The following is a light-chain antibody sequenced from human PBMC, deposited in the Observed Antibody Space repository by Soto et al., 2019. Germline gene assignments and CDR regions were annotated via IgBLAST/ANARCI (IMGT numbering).Light chain of an antibody. CDR1: QSVLYSSNNQTS. CDR2: SAS. V-gene: IGKV4-1*01. J-gene: IGKJ5*01. CDR3: QQYYSPPGIT. Sequence: DIVMTQSPDSLAVSLGERATINCKSSQSVLYSSNNQTSLAWYQQKPGQPPKLLIYSASTRVSGVPDRFSGSGSSTYFSRTISSLQAEDLEVYYGQQYYSPPGITFGQGTRLESK.